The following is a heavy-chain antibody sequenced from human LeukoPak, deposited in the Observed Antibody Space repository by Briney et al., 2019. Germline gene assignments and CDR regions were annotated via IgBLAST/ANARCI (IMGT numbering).Heavy chain of an antibody. CDR2: ISDTGRKR. CDR3: AKDHDNGDYYYYFDS. V-gene: IGHV3-23*01. CDR1: GFSFDTDA. Sequence: GGSLRLSCVASGFSFDTDAMSWVRQPPGKGLEWVSGISDTGRKRHYTDSVKGRFTISRDNSKYTLHLQMNSLRAEDTALYFCAKDHDNGDYYYYFDSWGQGTLVTVSS. D-gene: IGHD2-21*02. J-gene: IGHJ4*02.